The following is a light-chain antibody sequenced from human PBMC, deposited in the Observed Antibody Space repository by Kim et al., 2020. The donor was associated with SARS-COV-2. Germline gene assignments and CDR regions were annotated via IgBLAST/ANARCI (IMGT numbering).Light chain of an antibody. CDR2: DAS. CDR3: QQRSDWPHT. J-gene: IGKJ4*01. Sequence: EIVLTQSPATLSLSLGERATLSCRASQSVSSYLAWYQQKPGQAPRLLISDASNRATGIPARFSGSGSGADFTLTISSLEPEDFAVYYCQQRSDWPHTFGGGTKLEIK. V-gene: IGKV3-11*01. CDR1: QSVSSY.